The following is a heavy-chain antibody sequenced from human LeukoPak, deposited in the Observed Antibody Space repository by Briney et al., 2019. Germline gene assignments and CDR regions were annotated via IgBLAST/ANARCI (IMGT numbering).Heavy chain of an antibody. CDR3: ARAPVDTAMVYPFDY. D-gene: IGHD5-18*01. J-gene: IGHJ4*02. Sequence: PSETLSLTCTVSGGSISSSSYYWGWIRQPPGKGLEWIGSIYYSGSTYYKPSLKSRVTISVDTSKKQFSLNLSSVTAADTAVYYCARAPVDTAMVYPFDYWGQGTLVTVSS. CDR2: IYYSGST. CDR1: GGSISSSSYY. V-gene: IGHV4-39*07.